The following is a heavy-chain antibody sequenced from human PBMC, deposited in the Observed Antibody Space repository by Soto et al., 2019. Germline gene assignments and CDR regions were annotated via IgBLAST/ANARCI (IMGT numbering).Heavy chain of an antibody. Sequence: SSETLSLTCAVSGGSIVSGHYPFTGIGQRPGNGLEWIGYIYPGGNTYYSPSLKSRVTIALDTSKSLVSLRLNSVTAADTAVYYCARLVGVAMSPWGQGTLVTVSS. J-gene: IGHJ4*02. CDR1: GGSIVSGHYP. D-gene: IGHD2-21*01. CDR2: IYPGGNT. CDR3: ARLVGVAMSP. V-gene: IGHV4-30-2*01.